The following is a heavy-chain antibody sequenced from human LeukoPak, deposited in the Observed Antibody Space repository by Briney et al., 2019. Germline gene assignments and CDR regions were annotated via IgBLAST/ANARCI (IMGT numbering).Heavy chain of an antibody. V-gene: IGHV4-61*08. D-gene: IGHD3/OR15-3a*01. CDR2: VYYNGNT. CDR3: ARRRTRPEAFDI. J-gene: IGHJ3*02. Sequence: SETLSLTCTVSAASTVSGGSILDYYWTWIRQPPGKELEWVGYVYYNGNTNYNPSLKSRVTISIDTSKNQFSLELKSVIAADTAVYYCARRRTRPEAFDIWGQGTVVTVS. CDR1: GGSILDYY.